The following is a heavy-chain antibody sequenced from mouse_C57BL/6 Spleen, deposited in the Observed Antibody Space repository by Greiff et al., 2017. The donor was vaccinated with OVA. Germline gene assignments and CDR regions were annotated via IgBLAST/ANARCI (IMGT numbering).Heavy chain of an antibody. D-gene: IGHD2-5*01. J-gene: IGHJ4*01. V-gene: IGHV3-6*01. CDR1: GYSITSGYY. CDR2: ISYDGSN. CDR3: AREAYSTSYAMDY. Sequence: ESGPGLVKPSQSLSLTCSVTGYSITSGYYWNWIRQFPGNKLEWMGYISYDGSNNYNPSLKNRISITRDTSKNQFFLKLNSVTTEDTATYYCAREAYSTSYAMDYWGQGTSVTVSS.